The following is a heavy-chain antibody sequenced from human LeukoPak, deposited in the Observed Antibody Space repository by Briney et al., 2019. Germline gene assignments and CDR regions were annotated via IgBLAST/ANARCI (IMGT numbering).Heavy chain of an antibody. CDR1: GGSISSYY. J-gene: IGHJ5*02. V-gene: IGHV4-4*07. D-gene: IGHD3-22*01. CDR3: ARVYYYDSSGYYWFDP. Sequence: SETLSLTCTVPGGSISSYYWSWIRQPAGRGLEWIGRMSASGSTNYSPSLKSRVTMSVDTSKNQFSLLLNSVTAADTAVYYCARVYYYDSSGYYWFDPWGQGTLVTVSS. CDR2: MSASGST.